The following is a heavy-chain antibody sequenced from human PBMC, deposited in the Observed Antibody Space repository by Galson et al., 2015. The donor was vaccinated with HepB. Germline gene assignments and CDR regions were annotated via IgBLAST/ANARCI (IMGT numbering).Heavy chain of an antibody. D-gene: IGHD6-13*01. CDR1: GFTFSSYA. J-gene: IGHJ4*02. V-gene: IGHV3-23*01. Sequence: SLRLSCAASGFTFSSYAMSWVRQAPGKGLEWVSAISGSGGATYYADSVKGRFTISRDNSKNTLYLQMNSLRAEDTAVYYCAKDRVAAAGRGDYWGQGTLVTVSS. CDR2: ISGSGGAT. CDR3: AKDRVAAAGRGDY.